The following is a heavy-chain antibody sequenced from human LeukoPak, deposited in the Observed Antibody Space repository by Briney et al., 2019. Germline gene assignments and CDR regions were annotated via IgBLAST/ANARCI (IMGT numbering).Heavy chain of an antibody. CDR1: GFIFDNYA. D-gene: IGHD1-26*01. CDR2: SGWNSHIK. Sequence: PGGSLRLSCAASGFIFDNYAMYWVRQAPGKGLEWVAGSGWNSHIKLYADSVKGRTISRDNAKTSLYLQMDSLTTDDTAFYYCARLTGSAPGTYYFDFWGQGTLVTVSS. V-gene: IGHV3-9*01. CDR3: ARLTGSAPGTYYFDF. J-gene: IGHJ4*02.